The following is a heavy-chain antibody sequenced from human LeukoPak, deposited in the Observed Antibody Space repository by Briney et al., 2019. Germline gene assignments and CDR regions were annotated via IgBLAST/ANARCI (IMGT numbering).Heavy chain of an antibody. V-gene: IGHV3-7*01. CDR2: IKQDGSEK. CDR1: GFTFSDYW. CDR3: AKGDDYGDPAGY. J-gene: IGHJ4*02. Sequence: GGSLRLSCAASGFTFSDYWMSWVRQAPGKGLEWVANIKQDGSEKYYVDSVKGRFTISRDNSKNTLYLQMNSLRAEDTAVYYCAKGDDYGDPAGYWGQGTLVTVSS. D-gene: IGHD4-17*01.